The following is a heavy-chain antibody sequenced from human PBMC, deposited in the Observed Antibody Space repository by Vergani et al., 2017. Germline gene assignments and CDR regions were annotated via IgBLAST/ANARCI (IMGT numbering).Heavy chain of an antibody. J-gene: IGHJ4*02. CDR3: AGGSYLGYCSSTSCYAFDY. D-gene: IGHD2-2*01. CDR1: GFTFSSYA. V-gene: IGHV3-23*04. Sequence: EVQLVESGGGLVQPGGSLRLSCAASGFTFSSYAMSWVRQAPGKGLEWVSAISGSGGSTYYADSAKGRFTISRDNSKNTLYLQMNSLRAEDTAVYYCAGGSYLGYCSSTSCYAFDYWGQGTLVTVSS. CDR2: ISGSGGST.